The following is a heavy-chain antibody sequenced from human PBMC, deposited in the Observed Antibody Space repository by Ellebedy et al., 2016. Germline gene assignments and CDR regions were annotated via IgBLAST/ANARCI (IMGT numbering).Heavy chain of an antibody. J-gene: IGHJ4*02. Sequence: GESLKISCAASGFTFSNAWMNWVRQAPGKGLEWVGRIKSKTDGGAADYAAPVKGRFTISRDDSKNTLYLQMNSLKTEDTAGYFCTTVYRCNYDSVWGQGTLVTVSS. CDR1: GFTFSNAW. CDR3: TTVYRCNYDSV. V-gene: IGHV3-15*01. D-gene: IGHD3-16*01. CDR2: IKSKTDGGAA.